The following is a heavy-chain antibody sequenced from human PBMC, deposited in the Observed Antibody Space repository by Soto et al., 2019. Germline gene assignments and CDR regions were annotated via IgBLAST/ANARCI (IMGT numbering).Heavy chain of an antibody. V-gene: IGHV1-69*01. D-gene: IGHD6-13*01. CDR1: GGTFSSYA. CDR3: ARDRGSSSWYARGVYYYGMDV. Sequence: QVQLVQSGAEVKKPGSSVKVSCTASGGTFSSYAISWVRQAPGQGLECMGGIIPIFGTANYAQKFQGRVTITADESTSTAYMELRSLRSEDTAGYYCARDRGSSSWYARGVYYYGMDVWGQGTTVTVSS. J-gene: IGHJ6*02. CDR2: IIPIFGTA.